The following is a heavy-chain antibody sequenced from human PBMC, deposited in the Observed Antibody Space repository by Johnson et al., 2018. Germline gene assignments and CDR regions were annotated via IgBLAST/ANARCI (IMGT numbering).Heavy chain of an antibody. V-gene: IGHV4-4*07. J-gene: IGHJ6*02. Sequence: QVQLQESGPGLVKPSETLSLICTVSGGSMSRYFWTWIRQPAGKGLEWIGRIYINGTTNYNPSLKSRVTMSVDTSKNQFSLKLNSVTAADTAVYYCARVITSPRGVRYYYYYYGMDVWGQGTTVTVSS. CDR3: ARVITSPRGVRYYYYYYGMDV. CDR1: GGSMSRYF. D-gene: IGHD1-1*01. CDR2: IYINGTT.